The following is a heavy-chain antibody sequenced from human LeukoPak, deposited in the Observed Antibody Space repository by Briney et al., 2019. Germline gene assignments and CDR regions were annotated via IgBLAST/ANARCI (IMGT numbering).Heavy chain of an antibody. Sequence: SVKVSCKASGGTFASYAISWVRQAPGQGLEWMGGISPNFGKTNYAQKFQDRVTITADESTSTAYMELSSLRSEDTAVYYCASGVDIVVVPAATNWFDPWGQGTLVTVSS. CDR3: ASGVDIVVVPAATNWFDP. D-gene: IGHD2-2*03. V-gene: IGHV1-69*01. CDR2: ISPNFGKT. CDR1: GGTFASYA. J-gene: IGHJ5*02.